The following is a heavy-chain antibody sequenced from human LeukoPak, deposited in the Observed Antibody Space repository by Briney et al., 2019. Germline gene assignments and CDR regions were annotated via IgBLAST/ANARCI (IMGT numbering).Heavy chain of an antibody. V-gene: IGHV3-23*01. CDR3: AKGAYDYIEMGYFDY. CDR2: IIASSGST. CDR1: GFSLSNSA. J-gene: IGHJ4*02. Sequence: PGGSLRLSCAASGFSLSNSAMSWVRQAPGKGLAWVSLIIASSGSTFYADSVKGRFTISRDNSKNTLYLQMNSPRAEDTAVYYCAKGAYDYIEMGYFDYWGQGTLVTVSS. D-gene: IGHD5-12*01.